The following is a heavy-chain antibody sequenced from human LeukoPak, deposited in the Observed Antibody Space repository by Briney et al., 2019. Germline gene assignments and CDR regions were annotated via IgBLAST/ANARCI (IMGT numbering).Heavy chain of an antibody. CDR1: GGSINRGTHY. J-gene: IGHJ3*01. D-gene: IGHD3-10*01. V-gene: IGHV4-61*02. CDR2: VYTTGNT. Sequence: PSETLSLTCSVSGGSINRGTHYWSWIRQPAGKGLEWIGRVYTTGNTNYNPSLWSRVTISVDTSKNQFSLKLSSVTAADTAVYYCAKVGHTMVRGVVIKPDAFDFWGQGTMVTVSS. CDR3: AKVGHTMVRGVVIKPDAFDF.